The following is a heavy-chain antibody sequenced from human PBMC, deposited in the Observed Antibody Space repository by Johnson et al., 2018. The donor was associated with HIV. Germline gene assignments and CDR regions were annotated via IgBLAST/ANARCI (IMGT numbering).Heavy chain of an antibody. J-gene: IGHJ3*02. Sequence: QVQLVESGGGVVQPGKSLRLSCAASGFTFSGYGMHWVRQAPGKGLEWVAVISYDGSNKYYADSVKGRFTISRDNSKNTLYLQMNSLRAEDTAVYYCARAHYGSGSLDIWGQGTMVTVSS. CDR3: ARAHYGSGSLDI. CDR1: GFTFSGYG. V-gene: IGHV3-30*03. D-gene: IGHD3-10*01. CDR2: ISYDGSNK.